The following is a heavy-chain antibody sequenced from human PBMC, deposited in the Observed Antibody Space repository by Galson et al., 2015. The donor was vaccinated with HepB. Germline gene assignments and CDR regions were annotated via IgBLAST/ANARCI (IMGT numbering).Heavy chain of an antibody. CDR1: GYTFTSYA. J-gene: IGHJ6*02. Sequence: SVKVSCKASGYTFTSYAMHWVRQAPGQRLEWMGWINAGNGNTKYSQKFQGRVTITRDTSASTAYMELSSLRSEDTAVYYCASSDIVVVPAATPYYYYGMDVWGQGTTVTVSS. D-gene: IGHD2-2*01. CDR3: ASSDIVVVPAATPYYYYGMDV. V-gene: IGHV1-3*01. CDR2: INAGNGNT.